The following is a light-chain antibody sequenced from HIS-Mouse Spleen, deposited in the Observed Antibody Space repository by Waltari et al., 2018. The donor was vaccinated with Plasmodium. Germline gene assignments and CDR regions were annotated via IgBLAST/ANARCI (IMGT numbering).Light chain of an antibody. V-gene: IGLV2-18*02. J-gene: IGLJ2*01. Sequence: QSALTQPPSVSGSPGQSVTISCTGTSSDVGSYNLVPWYQQPPGTAPKLMIYEVSNRPSGVPDRFSGSKSGNTASLTISGLQAEDEADYYCSSYTSSSTYVVFGGGTKLTVL. CDR3: SSYTSSSTYVV. CDR2: EVS. CDR1: SSDVGSYNL.